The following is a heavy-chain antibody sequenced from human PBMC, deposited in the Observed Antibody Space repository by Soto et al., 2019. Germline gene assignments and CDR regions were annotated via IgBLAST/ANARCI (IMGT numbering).Heavy chain of an antibody. Sequence: EVQLVESGGGLVQPGGSLRLSCAASGFTVSRYYMTWVRQAQGKGLEWVSVTHTGGGALYADSVKGRFTISRQESKNTVYLQMNRLRPEDTAVYFCAREGIAAPAWGEHAFDIWGHGTMVTVSS. CDR2: THTGGGA. CDR1: GFTVSRYY. V-gene: IGHV3-53*04. J-gene: IGHJ3*02. CDR3: AREGIAAPAWGEHAFDI. D-gene: IGHD6-13*01.